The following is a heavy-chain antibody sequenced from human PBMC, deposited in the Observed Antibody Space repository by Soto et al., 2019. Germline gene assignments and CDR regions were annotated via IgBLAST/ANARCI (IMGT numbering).Heavy chain of an antibody. CDR2: IHPGDSDI. Sequence: GESLNVSCNGSGYSFSNYLIGWVRQMPGKGLEWMGIIHPGDSDIRYSPSFQGQVTISADKSISTAYLQWRSLKASDTATYYCARRDGFKIDYWGQGTPVTVS. CDR3: ARRDGFKIDY. J-gene: IGHJ4*02. D-gene: IGHD5-12*01. CDR1: GYSFSNYL. V-gene: IGHV5-51*01.